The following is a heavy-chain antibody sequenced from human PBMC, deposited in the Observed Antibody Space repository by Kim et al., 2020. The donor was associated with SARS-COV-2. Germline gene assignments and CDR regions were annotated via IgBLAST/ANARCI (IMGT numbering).Heavy chain of an antibody. J-gene: IGHJ6*02. CDR1: GFTFSSYE. CDR2: ISSSGSTI. Sequence: GSLRLSCAASGFTFSSYEMNWVRQAPGKGLEWVSYISSSGSTIYYADSVKGRFTISRDNAKNSLYLQMNSLRAEDTAVYYCARGLAAAGFLPYYYYGMDVWGQGTTVTVSS. D-gene: IGHD6-13*01. V-gene: IGHV3-48*03. CDR3: ARGLAAAGFLPYYYYGMDV.